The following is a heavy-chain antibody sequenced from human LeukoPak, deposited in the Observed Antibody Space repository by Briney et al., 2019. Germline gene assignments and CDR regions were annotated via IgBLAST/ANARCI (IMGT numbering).Heavy chain of an antibody. D-gene: IGHD2-8*01. J-gene: IGHJ4*02. CDR1: GFTFSSYW. Sequence: GGSLRLSCAASGFTFSSYWMSWVRQAPGKGLEWVSYITGSSDSILYTDSVKGRFTISRDNAKNSVYLQMNSLRAEDTALYYCAKVPRTNHDNFFDYWGQGTLVTVSS. V-gene: IGHV3-48*01. CDR3: AKVPRTNHDNFFDY. CDR2: ITGSSDSI.